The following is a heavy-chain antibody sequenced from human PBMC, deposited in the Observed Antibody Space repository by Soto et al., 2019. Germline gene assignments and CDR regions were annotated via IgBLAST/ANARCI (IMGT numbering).Heavy chain of an antibody. D-gene: IGHD2-2*01. Sequence: EVQLVESGGGLVKPGGSLRLSCAASGFTFSSYSMNWVRQAPGKGLEWVSSISSSSSYIYYADSVKGRFTISRDNAKNSLYLQMNSLRAEDTAVYYGAREYCSSTGCYRPIDYWGQGTLVTVSS. J-gene: IGHJ4*02. CDR2: ISSSSSYI. CDR3: AREYCSSTGCYRPIDY. CDR1: GFTFSSYS. V-gene: IGHV3-21*01.